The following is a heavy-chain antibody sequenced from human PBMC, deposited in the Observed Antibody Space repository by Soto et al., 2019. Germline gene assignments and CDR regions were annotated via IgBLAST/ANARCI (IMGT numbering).Heavy chain of an antibody. V-gene: IGHV4-34*01. D-gene: IGHD3-3*01. Sequence: QVHLQQWGAGLLKPSETLSLTCAVYGGSFGGYYCSWIRQPPGKGLEWIGEINHSGSTNYNPSLKSRVIISVDTSKNQFSLKLSSVTAADTAVYYCARVPTRPMTIFGVLMTYYFDYWGQGTLVTVPS. J-gene: IGHJ4*02. CDR1: GGSFGGYY. CDR2: INHSGST. CDR3: ARVPTRPMTIFGVLMTYYFDY.